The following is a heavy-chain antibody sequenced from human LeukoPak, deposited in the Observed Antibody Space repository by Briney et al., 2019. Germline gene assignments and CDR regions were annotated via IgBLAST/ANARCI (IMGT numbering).Heavy chain of an antibody. CDR1: GFNVSRYS. D-gene: IGHD3-22*01. CDR3: TKDKNDSSGYYNGY. V-gene: IGHV3-48*01. J-gene: IGHJ4*02. CDR2: ISSSSTTI. Sequence: GGSLRLSCAASGFNVSRYSMNWVRHAPGKGLGCVSYISSSSTTIYYAESVKGRFTISRDNAKNSQYLQMNSLTAEDTAVYYCTKDKNDSSGYYNGYWGQGTLVTVSS.